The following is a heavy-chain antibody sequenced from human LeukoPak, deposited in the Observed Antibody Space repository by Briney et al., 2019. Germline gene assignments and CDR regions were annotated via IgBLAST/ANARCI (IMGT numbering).Heavy chain of an antibody. Sequence: PGGSLGLSCAASGFTFSSYAMHWVRQAPGKGLEWVAVISYDGSNKYYADSVKGRFTISRDNSKNTLYLQMNSLRAEDTAVYYCARDSSSSWNTFDYWGQGTLVTVSS. CDR1: GFTFSSYA. D-gene: IGHD6-13*01. CDR3: ARDSSSSWNTFDY. V-gene: IGHV3-30-3*01. CDR2: ISYDGSNK. J-gene: IGHJ4*02.